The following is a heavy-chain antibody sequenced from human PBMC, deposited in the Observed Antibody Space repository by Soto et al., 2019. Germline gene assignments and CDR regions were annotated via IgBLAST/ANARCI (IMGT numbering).Heavy chain of an antibody. CDR3: AREGVLRYFDWLFLGPYGMDV. D-gene: IGHD3-9*01. V-gene: IGHV1-18*01. CDR2: ISAYNGNT. Sequence: ASVKVSCKASGYTFTSYGISWVRQAPVQGLEWMGWISAYNGNTNYAQKLQGRVTMTTDTSTSTAYMELRSLRSDDTAVYYCAREGVLRYFDWLFLGPYGMDVWGQGTTVTVSS. CDR1: GYTFTSYG. J-gene: IGHJ6*02.